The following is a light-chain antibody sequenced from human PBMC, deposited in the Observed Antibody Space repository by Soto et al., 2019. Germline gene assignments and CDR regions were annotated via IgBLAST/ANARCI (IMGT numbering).Light chain of an antibody. CDR2: GAS. Sequence: EIVLTQSPGTLSLSPGERANLSCRASQSISNDYLAWYQQKPGQAPRLLIYGASSRATGIPDRFGGSGSGTDFTLTISRLEPEDFAVYFCQHYVAAPLAFGGGTKVEIK. V-gene: IGKV3-20*01. J-gene: IGKJ4*01. CDR3: QHYVAAPLA. CDR1: QSISNDY.